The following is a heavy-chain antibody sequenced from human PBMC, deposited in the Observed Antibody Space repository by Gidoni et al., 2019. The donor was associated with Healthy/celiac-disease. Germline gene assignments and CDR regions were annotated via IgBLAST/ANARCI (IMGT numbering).Heavy chain of an antibody. CDR1: GFTFSSYS. V-gene: IGHV3-21*01. D-gene: IGHD2-15*01. CDR3: ARVPFAGGYIDY. Sequence: EVQLVESGGGLVKPGGSLRLSCAASGFTFSSYSMNWVRQAPGKGLEWVSSISSSSSYIYYADSVKGRFTISRDNAKNSLYLQMNSLRAEDTAVYYCARVPFAGGYIDYWGQGTLVTVSS. J-gene: IGHJ4*02. CDR2: ISSSSSYI.